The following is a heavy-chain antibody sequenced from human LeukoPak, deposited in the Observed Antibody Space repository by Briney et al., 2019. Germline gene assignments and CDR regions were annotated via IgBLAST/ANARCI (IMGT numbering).Heavy chain of an antibody. CDR2: ISSSSSYI. V-gene: IGHV3-21*01. J-gene: IGHJ4*02. CDR3: ARDLGIAAAGRRYFDY. CDR1: GFTFSSHS. D-gene: IGHD6-13*01. Sequence: GGSLRLSCAASGFTFSSHSMNWVRQAPGKGLEWVSSISSSSSYIYYADSVKGRFTISRDNAKNSLYLQMNSLRAEDTAVYYCARDLGIAAAGRRYFDYWGQGTLVTVSS.